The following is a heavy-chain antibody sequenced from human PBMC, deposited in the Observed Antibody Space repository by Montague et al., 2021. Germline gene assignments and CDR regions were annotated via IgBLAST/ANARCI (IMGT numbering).Heavy chain of an antibody. D-gene: IGHD3-16*02. CDR1: GFTFRHYA. J-gene: IGHJ4*02. CDR3: SRCQETLREAIVKIFDS. CDR2: IKSNIYGGTT. Sequence: SLRLSCATSGFTFRHYAMSWFRQAPGKGLEWVGFIKSNIYGGTTEYAASVKRRFTISRDDSTDIAYLQMNTLTTEDTAVYYCSRCQETLREAIVKIFDSWGQGTLVTVSS. V-gene: IGHV3-49*03.